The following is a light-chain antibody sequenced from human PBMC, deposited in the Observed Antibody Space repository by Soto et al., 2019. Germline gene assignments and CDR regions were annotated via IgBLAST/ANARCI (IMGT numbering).Light chain of an antibody. V-gene: IGKV1-39*01. CDR2: DAS. J-gene: IGKJ3*01. Sequence: IQLTQSPSSLSASVGDRVTVTCRASDDITNYLAWYQQKAGKAPKLLIYDASNLQSGVPSRFRGSGSGTDFTLTISSLQPEDFATYYCQQSHSPPFTFGPGTKVDIK. CDR1: DDITNY. CDR3: QQSHSPPFT.